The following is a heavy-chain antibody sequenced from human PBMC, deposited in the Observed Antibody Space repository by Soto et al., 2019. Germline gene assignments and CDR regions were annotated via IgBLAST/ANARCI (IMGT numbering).Heavy chain of an antibody. CDR1: GFALSSFD. J-gene: IGHJ4*02. Sequence: GGSLRLSCAASGFALSSFDMDWVRQAPGKGLEWVSYINMDGGSTHYAESVKGRFTISRDNGRNSLSLQMDSLRVEDTAVYYCVRDLNWSFDYWGQGTPVTVSS. V-gene: IGHV3-48*03. CDR2: INMDGGST. D-gene: IGHD1-1*01. CDR3: VRDLNWSFDY.